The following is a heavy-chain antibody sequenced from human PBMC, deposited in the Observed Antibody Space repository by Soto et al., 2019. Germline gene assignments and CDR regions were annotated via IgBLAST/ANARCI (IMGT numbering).Heavy chain of an antibody. Sequence: PSQTLSLTCAISGDSVSSNSAAWNWIRQSPSRGLEWLGRTYYRSKWYNDYAVSVKSRITINPDTSKNQFSPQLNSVTPEDTAVYYCARGPDSSGYNWFDPWGQGKMVTVSP. CDR1: GDSVSSNSAA. V-gene: IGHV6-1*01. CDR2: TYYRSKWYN. D-gene: IGHD3-22*01. J-gene: IGHJ5*02. CDR3: ARGPDSSGYNWFDP.